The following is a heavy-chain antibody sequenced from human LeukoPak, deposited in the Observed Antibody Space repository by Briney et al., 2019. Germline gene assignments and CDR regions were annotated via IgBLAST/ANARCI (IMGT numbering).Heavy chain of an antibody. J-gene: IGHJ4*02. CDR2: IYYSGST. V-gene: IGHV4-39*07. Sequence: PSETLSLTCTVSGGSISSSSYYWGWIRQPPRKGLEWIGSIYYSGSTYYNPSLKSRVTISVDTSKNQFSLKLSSVTAADTAVYYCARADRIAARPGYFDYWGQGTLVTVSS. CDR3: ARADRIAARPGYFDY. CDR1: GGSISSSSYY. D-gene: IGHD6-6*01.